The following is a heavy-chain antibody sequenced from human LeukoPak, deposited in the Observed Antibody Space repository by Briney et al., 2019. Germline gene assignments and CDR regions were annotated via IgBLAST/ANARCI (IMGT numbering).Heavy chain of an antibody. Sequence: ASVKVSCKASGYTFTGYYMHWVRQAPGQGLEWMGGIIPIFGTANYAQKFQGRVTITTDESTSTAYMELSSLRSEDTAVYYCARWEDTAMVNNWFDPWGQGTLVTVSS. CDR3: ARWEDTAMVNNWFDP. J-gene: IGHJ5*02. D-gene: IGHD5-18*01. CDR1: GYTFTGYY. V-gene: IGHV1-69*05. CDR2: IIPIFGTA.